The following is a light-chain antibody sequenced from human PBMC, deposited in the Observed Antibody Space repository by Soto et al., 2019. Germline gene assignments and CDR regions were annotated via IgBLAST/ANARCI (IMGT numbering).Light chain of an antibody. CDR3: QQYGGSPTWT. CDR2: GAN. Sequence: EIVLTQSPGTLSLSPGERATFSCRASQSVSSSYLAWYQQKPGQAPRLLIYGANSRATGIPDRFSGSVSGTDFILTITRLQTEDFAVYYCQQYGGSPTWTFGQGTKVDIK. J-gene: IGKJ1*01. CDR1: QSVSSSY. V-gene: IGKV3-20*01.